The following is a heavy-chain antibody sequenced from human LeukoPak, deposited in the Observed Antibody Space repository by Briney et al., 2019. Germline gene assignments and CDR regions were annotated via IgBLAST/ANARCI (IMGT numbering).Heavy chain of an antibody. V-gene: IGHV4-39*01. Sequence: SETLSLTCTVSGGSVSSSSYFWGWIRQPPGEGLEWIGNIYYSGYTYYNPSLKSRVTISVDTSNNQFSLRLSSVTAADTADYYCARRRGYSYGGGFDYWGQGTLVTVSS. J-gene: IGHJ4*02. D-gene: IGHD5-18*01. CDR2: IYYSGYT. CDR1: GGSVSSSSYF. CDR3: ARRRGYSYGGGFDY.